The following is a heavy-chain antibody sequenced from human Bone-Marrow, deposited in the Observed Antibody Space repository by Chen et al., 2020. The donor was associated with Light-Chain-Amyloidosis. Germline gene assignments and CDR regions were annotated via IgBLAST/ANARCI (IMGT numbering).Heavy chain of an antibody. CDR2: MYSGGST. Sequence: EVQLVESGGGLIQPGGSLRLSCAASGFTVSSNYMSWVRQAPGKGLEWVSVMYSGGSTYYADSVKGRFTISRDNSKNTLYLQMNSLRAEDTAVYYCARPDTAMVTGYYYYGMDVWGQGTTVTVSS. J-gene: IGHJ6*02. CDR3: ARPDTAMVTGYYYYGMDV. V-gene: IGHV3-53*01. CDR1: GFTVSSNY. D-gene: IGHD5-18*01.